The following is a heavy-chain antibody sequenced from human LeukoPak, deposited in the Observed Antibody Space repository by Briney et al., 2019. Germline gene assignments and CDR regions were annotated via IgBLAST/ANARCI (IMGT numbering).Heavy chain of an antibody. CDR1: GGSIRSGSYF. Sequence: SQTLSLTCTVPGGSIRSGSYFWSWTRQPAGKGLEWIGRIYTSGSANYNPSFKSRVTISVDTSKNQFSLKLSSVTAADTAVYYWASDRREVDAFDIWGQGTMVTVSS. V-gene: IGHV4-61*02. CDR2: IYTSGSA. D-gene: IGHD5-24*01. J-gene: IGHJ3*02. CDR3: ASDRREVDAFDI.